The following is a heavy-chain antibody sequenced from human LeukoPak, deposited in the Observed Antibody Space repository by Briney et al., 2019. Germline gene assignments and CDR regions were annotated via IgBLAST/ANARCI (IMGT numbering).Heavy chain of an antibody. CDR1: GRSISSFY. J-gene: IGHJ3*02. Sequence: PSETLSLTCTVSGRSISSFYWSWIRQPPGKGLEWIGYIYYSGSTNYSPSLKSRVTISVDTSKNQFSLKLSSVTAADTAVYYCATGGYQLLADAFDIWGQGTMVTVSS. D-gene: IGHD2-2*01. CDR2: IYYSGST. CDR3: ATGGYQLLADAFDI. V-gene: IGHV4-59*01.